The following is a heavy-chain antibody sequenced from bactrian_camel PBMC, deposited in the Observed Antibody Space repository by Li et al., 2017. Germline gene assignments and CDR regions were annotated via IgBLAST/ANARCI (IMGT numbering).Heavy chain of an antibody. CDR3: ATGGSWFGY. Sequence: HVQLVESGGESVQAGGSLRLSCEGSGRTYDKWCMGWVRQAPGKEPQWVSSIYNSSSNAYYSDSVKDRFTISRDNAKGMVYLQMNSLQSEDTALYYCATGGSWFGYWGQGTQVTVS. V-gene: IGHV3-2*01. CDR2: IYNSSSNA. D-gene: IGHD2*01. CDR1: GRTYDKWC. J-gene: IGHJ4*01.